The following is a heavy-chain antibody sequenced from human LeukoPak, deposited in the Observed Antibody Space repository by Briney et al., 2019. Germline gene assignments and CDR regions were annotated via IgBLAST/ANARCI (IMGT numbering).Heavy chain of an antibody. D-gene: IGHD3-22*01. CDR3: AKDRPNYYETNGHYYRRDGDY. J-gene: IGHJ4*02. Sequence: GGSLRLSCVASGFTFSDYYMNWIRQAPGKGLEWVSSITSSGDDTYYAGSLKGRFTISRDNSKSTLYLQMNSLRAEDTAIYYCAKDRPNYYETNGHYYRRDGDYWGQGTLVTVSS. V-gene: IGHV3-23*01. CDR2: ITSSGDDT. CDR1: GFTFSDYY.